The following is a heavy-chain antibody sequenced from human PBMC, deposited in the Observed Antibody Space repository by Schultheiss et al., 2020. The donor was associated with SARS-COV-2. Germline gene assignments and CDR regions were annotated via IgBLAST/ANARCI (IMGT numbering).Heavy chain of an antibody. V-gene: IGHV1-69*02. CDR1: GYTFTGYY. D-gene: IGHD4-17*01. CDR3: ARRSYGDYVRDYYGMDV. Sequence: LVKVSCKASGYTFTGYYMHWVRQAPGQGLEWMGRIIPILGIANYAQKFQGRVTITADKSTSTAYMELSSLRSEDTAVYYCARRSYGDYVRDYYGMDVWGQGTTVTVSS. J-gene: IGHJ6*02. CDR2: IIPILGIA.